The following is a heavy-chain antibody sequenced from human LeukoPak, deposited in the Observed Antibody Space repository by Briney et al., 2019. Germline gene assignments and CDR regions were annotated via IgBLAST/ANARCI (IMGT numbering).Heavy chain of an antibody. V-gene: IGHV3-23*01. Sequence: PGGSLRLSCAASGFTFSSYAMSWVRQAPGKGLEWVSAISGSGGSTYYADSVKGRFTISRDNSKNTLYLQMNSLRAEDTAVYYCAKGPLPRTHFDWLSEFDYWGQGTLVTVPS. D-gene: IGHD3-9*01. CDR3: AKGPLPRTHFDWLSEFDY. J-gene: IGHJ4*02. CDR2: ISGSGGST. CDR1: GFTFSSYA.